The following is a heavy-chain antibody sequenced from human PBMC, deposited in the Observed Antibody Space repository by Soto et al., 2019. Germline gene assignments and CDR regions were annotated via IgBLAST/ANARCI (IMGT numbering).Heavy chain of an antibody. CDR2: IYSSGTT. D-gene: IGHD3-16*01. CDR3: ARHAVYYDSLWGSWRFGAYDS. Sequence: SETLSLTCTVSGGSVSSSDYSWAWIRQPPGKGLEWIGSIYSSGTTYLNPSLKSRVTLSVDTSKNHFSLSLSSVTAADTALYFCARHAVYYDSLWGSWRFGAYDSWGQGALVTVSS. V-gene: IGHV4-39*01. J-gene: IGHJ5*01. CDR1: GGSVSSSDYS.